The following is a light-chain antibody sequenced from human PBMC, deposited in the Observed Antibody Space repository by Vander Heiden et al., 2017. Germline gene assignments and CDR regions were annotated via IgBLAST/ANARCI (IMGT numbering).Light chain of an antibody. Sequence: DIQMTQSPSSPSASVGDRVTITCRASQSISSYLNWYQQKPGKAPKLLIYAASSLQSGVPSKFSGSGSGTEFTLTISSLQPDDFATYYCQQSYSNPRTFGQGTKVEIK. V-gene: IGKV1-39*01. CDR3: QQSYSNPRT. CDR2: AAS. CDR1: QSISSY. J-gene: IGKJ1*01.